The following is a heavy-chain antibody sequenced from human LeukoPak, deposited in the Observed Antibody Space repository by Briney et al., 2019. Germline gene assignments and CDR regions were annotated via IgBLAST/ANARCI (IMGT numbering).Heavy chain of an antibody. V-gene: IGHV4-59*01. CDR3: ARVLSTGRSDY. CDR1: GGSINTYY. J-gene: IGHJ4*02. CDR2: IYSDGST. Sequence: SETPSLTCTVSGGSINTYYWSWIRQPPGKGLEWLGYIYSDGSTNYNPSLKSRLTISVDTSKNQFSLKLSSVIPADTAVYYCARVLSTGRSDYWGRGTLVTVSS. D-gene: IGHD2-8*02.